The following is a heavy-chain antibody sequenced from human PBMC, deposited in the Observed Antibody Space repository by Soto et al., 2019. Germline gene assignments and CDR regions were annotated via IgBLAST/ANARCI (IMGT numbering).Heavy chain of an antibody. V-gene: IGHV4-34*01. CDR3: ATSYGNAWYTY. J-gene: IGHJ4*02. CDR2: INHSGST. D-gene: IGHD6-13*01. CDR1: GGSFSGYY. Sequence: SETLSLTCAVYGGSFSGYYWSWIRQPPGKGLEWIGEINHSGSTNYNPSLKSRVTISVDRSKNQFSLQLTSVTVADTAVYYCATSYGNAWYTYWGQGTQVTVSS.